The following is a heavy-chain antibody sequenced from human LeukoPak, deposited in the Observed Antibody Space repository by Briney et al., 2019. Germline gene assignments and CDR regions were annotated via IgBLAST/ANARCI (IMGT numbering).Heavy chain of an antibody. CDR2: ISSSGSTI. V-gene: IGHV3-11*01. CDR3: AKAPYSSGWSPRLDY. J-gene: IGHJ4*02. D-gene: IGHD6-19*01. Sequence: PGGSLRLSCAASGFTFSDYYMSWIRQAPGKGLEWVSYISSSGSTIYYADSVKGRFTISRDNSKNTLYLQMNSLRAEDTAVYYCAKAPYSSGWSPRLDYWGQGTLVTVSS. CDR1: GFTFSDYY.